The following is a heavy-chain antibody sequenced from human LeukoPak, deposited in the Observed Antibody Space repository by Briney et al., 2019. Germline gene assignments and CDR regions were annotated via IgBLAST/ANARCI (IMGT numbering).Heavy chain of an antibody. D-gene: IGHD5-12*01. Sequence: GGSLRLSCAASGFTFSNYAMSWVRQTPGKGLEWVSAVSGGGTSTYYADSVKGRFTISRDNTKNTLYLQMNGLRAEDTAVYYCAKDQPYLSYGGYSCWDYWGQGILVTVSS. J-gene: IGHJ4*02. CDR3: AKDQPYLSYGGYSCWDY. V-gene: IGHV3-23*01. CDR1: GFTFSNYA. CDR2: VSGGGTST.